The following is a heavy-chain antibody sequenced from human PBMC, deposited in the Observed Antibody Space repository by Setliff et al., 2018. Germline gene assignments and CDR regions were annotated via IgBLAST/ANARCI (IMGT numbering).Heavy chain of an antibody. D-gene: IGHD3-3*01. V-gene: IGHV4-34*01. CDR1: GGSFSGYY. CDR3: ARSGYYDFWSGFLNDAFDI. J-gene: IGHJ3*02. CDR2: INHSGST. Sequence: SETLSLTCAVYGGSFSGYYWSWIRQPPGKGLEWIGEINHSGSTNYNPFLKSRVTISVDTSKNQFSLKLSSVTAADTAVYYCARSGYYDFWSGFLNDAFDIWGQGTMVTVSS.